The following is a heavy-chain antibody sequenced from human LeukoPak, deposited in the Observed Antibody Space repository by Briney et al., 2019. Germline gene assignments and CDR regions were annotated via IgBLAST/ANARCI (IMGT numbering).Heavy chain of an antibody. V-gene: IGHV4-59*01. CDR1: GGSISSYY. CDR2: IYYSGST. CDR3: ARTGSPYRSGGSCYYYGMDV. J-gene: IGHJ6*02. D-gene: IGHD2-15*01. Sequence: SETLSLTCTVSGGSISSYYWSWIRQPPGKGLEWIGYIYYSGSTNYNPSLKSRVTISVDTSKNQFSLKLSSVTAADTAVYYCARTGSPYRSGGSCYYYGMDVWGQGTTVTVSS.